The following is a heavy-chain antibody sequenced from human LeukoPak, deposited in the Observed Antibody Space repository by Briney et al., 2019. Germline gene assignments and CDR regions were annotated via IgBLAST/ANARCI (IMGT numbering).Heavy chain of an antibody. CDR1: GGSINTYF. CDR3: ARDRYGGIIDS. CDR2: IYPSGST. J-gene: IGHJ4*02. D-gene: IGHD1-1*01. V-gene: IGHV4-4*07. Sequence: SETLSLTCTVSGGSINTYFWTWIGQPAGKGLQWIGCIYPSGSTSYSPSLKSRLTMSVDTSNNQFSLKLSSVTAADTAVYYCARDRYGGIIDSWGQGTLVSVSS.